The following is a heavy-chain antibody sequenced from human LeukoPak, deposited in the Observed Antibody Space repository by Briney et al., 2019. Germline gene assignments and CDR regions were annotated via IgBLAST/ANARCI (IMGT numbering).Heavy chain of an antibody. V-gene: IGHV4-34*01. CDR3: ARGSMYYFDY. J-gene: IGHJ4*02. CDR2: INHSGST. Sequence: PSETLSLTCAVYGGSFSGYYWSWVRQPPGKGLEWIEEINHSGSTHYIPYLKSRLTISVDTSKNQFSLKLSSVTAADTAVYYCARGSMYYFDYRGQGTLVTVSA. CDR1: GGSFSGYY.